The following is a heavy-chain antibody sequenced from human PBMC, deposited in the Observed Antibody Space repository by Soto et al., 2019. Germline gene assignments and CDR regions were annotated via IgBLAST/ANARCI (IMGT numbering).Heavy chain of an antibody. CDR1: GFTFSSYS. D-gene: IGHD6-13*01. V-gene: IGHV3-21*01. CDR2: ISSSSSYI. CDR3: ARSVRAAAAGTEP. J-gene: IGHJ5*02. Sequence: PGGSLRLSCAASGFTFSSYSMNWVRQAPGKGLEWVSSISSSSSYIYYADSVKGRFTISRDNAKNSLYLQMNSLRAEDTAVYYCARSVRAAAAGTEPWGQGTLVTLSS.